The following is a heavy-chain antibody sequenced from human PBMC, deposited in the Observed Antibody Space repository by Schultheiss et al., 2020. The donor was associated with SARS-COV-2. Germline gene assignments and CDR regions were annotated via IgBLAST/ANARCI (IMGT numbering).Heavy chain of an antibody. D-gene: IGHD2-21*02. CDR3: ARAPYCGGDCPVDV. CDR1: GGSISSGGYY. V-gene: IGHV4-39*01. J-gene: IGHJ6*02. CDR2: INHSGST. Sequence: SETLSLTCTVSGGSISSGGYYWSWIRQHPGKGLVWIGEINHSGSTNYNPSLKSRVTISVDTSKNQFSLKLSSVTAADTAVYYCARAPYCGGDCPVDVWGQGTTVTV.